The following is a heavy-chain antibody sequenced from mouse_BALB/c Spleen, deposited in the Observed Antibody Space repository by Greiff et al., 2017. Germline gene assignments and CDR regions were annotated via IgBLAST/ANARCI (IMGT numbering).Heavy chain of an antibody. V-gene: IGHV2-9*02. CDR2: IWAGGST. CDR1: GFSLTSYG. J-gene: IGHJ3*01. CDR3: VRDQFAY. Sequence: QVQLKQSGPGLVAPSQSLSITCTVSGFSLTSYGVHWVRQPPGKGLEWLGVIWAGGSTNYNSALMSRLSISKDNSKSQVFLKMNSLQTDDTAIYYCVRDQFAYWGQGTLVTVSA.